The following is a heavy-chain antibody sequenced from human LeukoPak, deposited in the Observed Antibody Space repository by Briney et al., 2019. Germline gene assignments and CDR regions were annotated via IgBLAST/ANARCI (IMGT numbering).Heavy chain of an antibody. CDR3: ARAPHDYGIDY. J-gene: IGHJ4*02. CDR1: GGSISSGGYY. D-gene: IGHD4-17*01. CDR2: IYYSGST. V-gene: IGHV4-31*03. Sequence: SETLSLTCTVSGGSISSGGYYWSWIRQHPGKGLEWIGYIYYSGSTYYNPSLKSRVTISVDTSKNQFSLKLSSVTAADTAVYYCARAPHDYGIDYWGQGTLVTVSS.